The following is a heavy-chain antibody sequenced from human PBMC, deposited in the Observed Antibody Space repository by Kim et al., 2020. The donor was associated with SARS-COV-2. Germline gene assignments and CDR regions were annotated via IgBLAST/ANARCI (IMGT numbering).Heavy chain of an antibody. V-gene: IGHV4-59*01. J-gene: IGHJ4*02. D-gene: IGHD3-10*01. CDR1: GGSIISYY. CDR2: IYYSGSS. CDR3: ARGSGYFDY. Sequence: SETLSLTCTVSGGSIISYYWSWIRQPPGKGLEWIAYIYYSGSSNYNPSLGSRVTISVDTSKNQFSLKLSSVTAADTAVYYCARGSGYFDYWGRGTLVTVSS.